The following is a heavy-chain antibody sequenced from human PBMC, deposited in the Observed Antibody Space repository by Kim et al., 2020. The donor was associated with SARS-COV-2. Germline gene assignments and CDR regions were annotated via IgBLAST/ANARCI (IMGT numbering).Heavy chain of an antibody. D-gene: IGHD6-6*01. CDR3: AREVGHERSSDAFDI. J-gene: IGHJ3*02. Sequence: SETLSLTCTVSGGSLGSGDYYGSWIRQSPGKGLEWIGYIHHSGVTYYNPSLQSRATITLDTSKTQFSLRLTSMTAADTAIYYYAREVGHERSSDAFDIWGQGTMITVSS. V-gene: IGHV4-30-4*01. CDR2: IHHSGVT. CDR1: GGSLGSGDYY.